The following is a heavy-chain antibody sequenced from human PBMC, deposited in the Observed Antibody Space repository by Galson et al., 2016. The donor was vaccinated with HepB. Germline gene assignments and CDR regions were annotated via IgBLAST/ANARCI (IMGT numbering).Heavy chain of an antibody. CDR3: AHRSGCAYYFDGIGYPHYVDS. CDR1: GFSLSTGGVA. CDR2: IYGDDDK. V-gene: IGHV2-5*02. Sequence: PALVKPTQTLTLTCTFSGFSLSTGGVAVGWIRQPPGRALEWLALIYGDDDKRYSPFLKRRLTITKDTSTNKVVLTMTNMDPVDTGTYFCAHRSGCAYYFDGIGYPHYVDSWGQGTLVTVSS. D-gene: IGHD3-22*01. J-gene: IGHJ4*02.